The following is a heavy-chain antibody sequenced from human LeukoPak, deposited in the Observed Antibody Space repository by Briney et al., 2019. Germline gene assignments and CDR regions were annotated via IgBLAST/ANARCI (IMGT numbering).Heavy chain of an antibody. V-gene: IGHV4-30-2*01. D-gene: IGHD3-10*01. CDR3: ARAVTMVRGVLDWFDP. CDR1: GGSISSGGYS. CDR2: IYHGGST. J-gene: IGHJ5*02. Sequence: SETLSLTCAVSGGSISSGGYSWSWIRQPPGKGLEWIGYIYHGGSTYYNPSLKSRVTISVDRSKNQFSLKLSSVTAADTAVYYCARAVTMVRGVLDWFDPWGQGTLVTVSS.